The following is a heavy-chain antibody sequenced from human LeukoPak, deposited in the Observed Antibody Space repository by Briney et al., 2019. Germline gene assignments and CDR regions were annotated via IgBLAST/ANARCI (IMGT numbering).Heavy chain of an antibody. CDR3: ARVSGSCYPGVCWFDP. Sequence: SQTLSLTCAISGDSVSSNSAAWNWIRQSPSRGLEWLGRTYYRSKWYNDYAVSVKSRITINPDTSKNQFSLKLSSVTAADTAVYYCARVSGSCYPGVCWFDPWGQGTLVTVSS. CDR1: GDSVSSNSAA. J-gene: IGHJ5*02. CDR2: TYYRSKWYN. V-gene: IGHV6-1*01. D-gene: IGHD2-15*01.